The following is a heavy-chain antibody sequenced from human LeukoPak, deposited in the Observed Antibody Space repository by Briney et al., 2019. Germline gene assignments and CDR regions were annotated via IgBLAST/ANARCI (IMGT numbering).Heavy chain of an antibody. CDR1: GESLNSYY. D-gene: IGHD2-15*01. Sequence: PSETLSLTCAVYGESLNSYYWSWVRQPPGEGLEWIGEIYESGTIKYNPSLKSRVAISMVPSKQQFSLRLSSVTAADTAVYYCARGAWATRLASWGLGTPVIVSS. CDR2: IYESGTI. CDR3: ARGAWATRLAS. J-gene: IGHJ4*02. V-gene: IGHV4-34*01.